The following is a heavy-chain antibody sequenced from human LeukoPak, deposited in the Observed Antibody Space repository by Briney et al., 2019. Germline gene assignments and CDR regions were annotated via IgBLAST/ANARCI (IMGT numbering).Heavy chain of an antibody. Sequence: SGGSLRLSCAASGFTFSSYSMNWVRQAPGKGLEWVSSISSSSYIYYADSVKGRFTISRDNAKNSLYLQMNSLRAEDTAVYYCARDMGSGWYRQFDYWGQGTLVTVSS. CDR3: ARDMGSGWYRQFDY. D-gene: IGHD6-19*01. J-gene: IGHJ4*02. V-gene: IGHV3-21*01. CDR1: GFTFSSYS. CDR2: ISSSSYI.